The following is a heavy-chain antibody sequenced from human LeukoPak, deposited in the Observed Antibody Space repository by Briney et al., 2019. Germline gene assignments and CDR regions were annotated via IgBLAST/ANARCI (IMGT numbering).Heavy chain of an antibody. J-gene: IGHJ4*02. CDR1: EFSVGSNY. V-gene: IGHV3-66*01. D-gene: IGHD3-10*01. CDR3: AKDRVFELWFEEASPYYFDY. CDR2: IYSGGST. Sequence: GGSLRLSCAASEFSVGSNYMTWVRQAPGKGLEWVSLIYSGGSTYYADSVKGRFTISRDNSKNTLYLQMNSLRAEDTAVYYCAKDRVFELWFEEASPYYFDYWGQGTLVTVSS.